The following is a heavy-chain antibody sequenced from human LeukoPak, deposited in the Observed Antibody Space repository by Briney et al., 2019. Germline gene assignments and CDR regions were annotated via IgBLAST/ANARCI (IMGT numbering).Heavy chain of an antibody. V-gene: IGHV3-21*01. CDR1: GFTFSSYN. D-gene: IGHD2-21*02. J-gene: IGHJ4*02. CDR3: AGCGGDCAVDY. Sequence: PGGSLRLSCAASGFTFSSYNMNWVRQAPGKGLEWVSSISSSSSYIYYADSVKGRFTISRDNAKNSLYLQMNSLRAEDTAVYYCAGCGGDCAVDYWGQGTLVTVSS. CDR2: ISSSSSYI.